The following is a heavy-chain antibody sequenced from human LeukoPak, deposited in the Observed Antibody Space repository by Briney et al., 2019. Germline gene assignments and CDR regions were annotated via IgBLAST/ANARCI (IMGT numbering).Heavy chain of an antibody. J-gene: IGHJ4*01. Sequence: GGSLRLSCEASGFTFSAYALRWVRQAPGKGLEWVSAITGPGEGTWHADSVKGRFTTSRDNSQRTLYLQMNSLRAEDTAVYYCAKRIVGWYQIDYWGHGTLVTVSS. D-gene: IGHD6-19*01. V-gene: IGHV3-23*01. CDR1: GFTFSAYA. CDR2: ITGPGEGT. CDR3: AKRIVGWYQIDY.